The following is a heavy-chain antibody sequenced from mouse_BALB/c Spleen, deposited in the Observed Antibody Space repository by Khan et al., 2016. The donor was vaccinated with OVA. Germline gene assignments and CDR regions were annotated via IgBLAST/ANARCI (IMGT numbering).Heavy chain of an antibody. CDR2: IYWDDEK. J-gene: IGHJ3*01. V-gene: IGHV8-12*01. Sequence: QVTLKECGPGILQPSQTLSLTCSFSGFSLTTSGMGVTWIRQPSGKGLEWLAHIYWDDEKRYNPSLKSRLTISKDTSRNQVFLKLTSVDTAGTATHYCVRNLYDYDPWFAYWGQGTLVTVSA. CDR3: VRNLYDYDPWFAY. CDR1: GFSLTTSGMG. D-gene: IGHD2-4*01.